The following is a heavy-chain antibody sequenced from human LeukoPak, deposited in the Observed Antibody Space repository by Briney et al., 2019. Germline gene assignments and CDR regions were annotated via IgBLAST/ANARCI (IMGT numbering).Heavy chain of an antibody. CDR2: INSSSGTI. V-gene: IGHV3-48*04. Sequence: PSGGSLRLSCAASGFKLIGYSMNWVRQAPGKGLEWVSYINSSSGTIIYADSVKGRFTISRDNAKNSLYLQMNSLRAEDTAVYYCAKEGDNTGYRYFDDWGQGTLVTVSS. CDR1: GFKLIGYS. CDR3: AKEGDNTGYRYFDD. J-gene: IGHJ4*02. D-gene: IGHD3-22*01.